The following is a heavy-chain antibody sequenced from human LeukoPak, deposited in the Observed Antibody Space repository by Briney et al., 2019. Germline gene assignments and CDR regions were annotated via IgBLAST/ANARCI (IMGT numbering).Heavy chain of an antibody. Sequence: ASVKVSCKASGYAFTSYYMHWVRQAPGQGREWMGIINPSGGSTSYAQKFQGRVTMTRDTSTSTVYMELSSLRSEDTAVYYCARLDCSGGSCYSGADYWGQGTLVTVSS. D-gene: IGHD2-15*01. CDR2: INPSGGST. CDR3: ARLDCSGGSCYSGADY. J-gene: IGHJ4*02. CDR1: GYAFTSYY. V-gene: IGHV1-46*01.